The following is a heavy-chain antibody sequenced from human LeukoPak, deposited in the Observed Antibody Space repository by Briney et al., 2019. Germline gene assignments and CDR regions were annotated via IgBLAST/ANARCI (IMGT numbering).Heavy chain of an antibody. CDR3: ARLRNTALSY. CDR2: INPSGGST. D-gene: IGHD5-18*01. CDR1: GYIFTSYF. V-gene: IGHV1-46*01. Sequence: ASVKVSCEASGYIFTSYFIHWVRQAPGQGLEWMGIINPSGGSTNYPQKFQGRVTMSRDTSTSTVYMELSSLRSEDTAVYYCARLRNTALSYWGQGTLVTVSS. J-gene: IGHJ4*02.